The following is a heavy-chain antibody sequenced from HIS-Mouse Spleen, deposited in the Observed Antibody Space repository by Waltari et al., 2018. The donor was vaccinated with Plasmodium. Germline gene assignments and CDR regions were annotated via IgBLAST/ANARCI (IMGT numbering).Heavy chain of an antibody. CDR1: GFTFSSYW. CDR2: IKQDGSEK. CDR3: ASSWYWYFDL. V-gene: IGHV3-7*01. Sequence: EVQLVESGGGLVQPGGSLSLYCAASGFTFSSYWMSWFRQAPGKGVEWVANIKQDGSEKYYVDSVKGRFTISRDNAKNSLYLQMNSLRAEDTAVYYCASSWYWYFDLWGRGTLVTVSS. D-gene: IGHD6-13*01. J-gene: IGHJ2*01.